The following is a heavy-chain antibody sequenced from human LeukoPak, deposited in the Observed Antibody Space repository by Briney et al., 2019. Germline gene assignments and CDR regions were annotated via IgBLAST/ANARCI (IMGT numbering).Heavy chain of an antibody. Sequence: KTSETLSLTCTVSGGSISSYYWSWIRQPPGKGLEWIGYIYYSGSTNYNPSLKSRVTISVDTSKNQFSLKLSSVTAADTAVYYCARRIQLWSLGYYYYYMDVWGKGTTVTVSS. CDR3: ARRIQLWSLGYYYYYMDV. CDR2: IYYSGST. J-gene: IGHJ6*03. V-gene: IGHV4-59*01. CDR1: GGSISSYY. D-gene: IGHD5-18*01.